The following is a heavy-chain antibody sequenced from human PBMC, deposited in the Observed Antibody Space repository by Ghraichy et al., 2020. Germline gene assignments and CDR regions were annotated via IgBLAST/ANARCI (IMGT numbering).Heavy chain of an antibody. CDR2: TSGSGSGT. Sequence: GGSLRLSCAASGFTFSSYGMSWVRQAPGKGLEWVSVTSGSGSGTYYADSVKGRFTISRDNSKNTLYLQMNNLRAEDTAIYYCAKDSFSGLIDYWGQGTLVTVSS. CDR1: GFTFSSYG. D-gene: IGHD6-19*01. J-gene: IGHJ4*02. V-gene: IGHV3-23*01. CDR3: AKDSFSGLIDY.